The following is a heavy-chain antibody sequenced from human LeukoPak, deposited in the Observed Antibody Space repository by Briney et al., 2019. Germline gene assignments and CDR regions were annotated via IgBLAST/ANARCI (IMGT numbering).Heavy chain of an antibody. V-gene: IGHV3-21*01. J-gene: IGHJ4*02. CDR3: ARVPTYYYDSSGYPVGYFDY. Sequence: PGGSLRLSCAASGFTFSSYSMNWVRQAPGKGLEWVSSISSSSSYIYYAGSVKGRFTISRDNAKNSLYLQMNSLRAEDTAVYYCARVPTYYYDSSGYPVGYFDYWGQGTLVTVSS. D-gene: IGHD3-22*01. CDR2: ISSSSSYI. CDR1: GFTFSSYS.